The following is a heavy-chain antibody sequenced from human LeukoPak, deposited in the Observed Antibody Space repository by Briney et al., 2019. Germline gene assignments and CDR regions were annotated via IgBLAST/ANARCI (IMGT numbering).Heavy chain of an antibody. CDR1: GYTFTSYG. V-gene: IGHV1-18*01. Sequence: ASVKVSCKASGYTFTSYGISWVRRAPGQGLEWMGWISAYNGNTNYAQKLQGRVTMTTDTSTSTAYMELRSLRSDDTAVYYCGRDPAGPSIAARPGRSRTNNYNRMDVWGKGTTVTVSS. D-gene: IGHD6-6*01. J-gene: IGHJ6*04. CDR2: ISAYNGNT. CDR3: GRDPAGPSIAARPGRSRTNNYNRMDV.